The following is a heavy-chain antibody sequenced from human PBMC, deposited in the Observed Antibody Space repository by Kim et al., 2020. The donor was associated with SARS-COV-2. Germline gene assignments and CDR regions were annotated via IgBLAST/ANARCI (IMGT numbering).Heavy chain of an antibody. J-gene: IGHJ6*03. CDR3: ARHVLCSGGSCYYYYYMDV. CDR2: IYYSGST. CDR1: GGSISSSSYY. D-gene: IGHD2-15*01. V-gene: IGHV4-39*01. Sequence: SETLSLTCTVSGGSISSSSYYWGWIRQPPGKGLEWIGSIYYSGSTYYNPSLKSRVTISVDTSKNQFSLKLSSVTAADTAVYYCARHVLCSGGSCYYYYYMDVWGKGTTVTVSS.